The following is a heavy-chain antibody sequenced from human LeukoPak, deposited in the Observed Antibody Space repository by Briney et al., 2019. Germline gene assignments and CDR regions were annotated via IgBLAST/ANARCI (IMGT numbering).Heavy chain of an antibody. D-gene: IGHD3-3*01. CDR1: GFTFSSYG. J-gene: IGHJ4*02. V-gene: IGHV3-30*02. CDR2: IRYDGSNK. CDR3: HDDKSFDY. Sequence: GGSLRLSCAASGFTFSSYGMHWVRQALGKGLEWVAFIRYDGSNKYYADSVKGRFTISRDNSKNTLYLQMNSLRAEDTAVYYCHDDKSFDYWGQGTLVTVSS.